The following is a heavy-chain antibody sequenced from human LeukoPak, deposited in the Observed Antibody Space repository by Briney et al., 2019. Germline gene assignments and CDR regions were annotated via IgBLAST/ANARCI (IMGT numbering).Heavy chain of an antibody. J-gene: IGHJ4*02. CDR1: GFTFTSSA. V-gene: IGHV1-58*02. D-gene: IGHD3-10*01. CDR2: IVVGSGNT. CDR3: AASSMVRGVTHFDY. Sequence: SVKVSCTASGFTFTSSAMQWVRQARGQRLEWIGWIVVGSGNTNYVQKFQERVTITRDMSTSTAYMELSSLRSEDTAVYYCAASSMVRGVTHFDYWGQGTLVTVSS.